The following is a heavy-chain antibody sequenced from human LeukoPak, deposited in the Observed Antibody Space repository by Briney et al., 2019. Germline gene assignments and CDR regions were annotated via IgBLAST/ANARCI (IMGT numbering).Heavy chain of an antibody. CDR3: ARRIAVAAGKPLHFDY. Sequence: SQTLSLTCTVSGGSISSGGYYWSWIRQHPGKGLEWIGYIYYSGSTYYNPSLKSRVTISVDKSQNQFSLKLSSVTAADTAVYYCARRIAVAAGKPLHFDYWGQGTLVTVSS. CDR1: GGSISSGGYY. D-gene: IGHD6-19*01. CDR2: IYYSGST. V-gene: IGHV4-31*03. J-gene: IGHJ4*02.